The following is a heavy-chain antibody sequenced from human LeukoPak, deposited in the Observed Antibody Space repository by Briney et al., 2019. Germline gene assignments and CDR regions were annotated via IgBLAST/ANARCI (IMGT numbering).Heavy chain of an antibody. CDR3: TRDGFYGSGTIVDY. CDR1: GFTFSSYP. D-gene: IGHD3-10*01. Sequence: GGSLRLSCAASGFTFSSYPMSWVRQAPGKGLEWVSTISGSTGNTDYADSVKGRFTISRDNAKNTLYLQMDSLRAEDTAVYYCTRDGFYGSGTIVDYWGQGTLVTVSS. CDR2: ISGSTGNT. V-gene: IGHV3-23*01. J-gene: IGHJ4*02.